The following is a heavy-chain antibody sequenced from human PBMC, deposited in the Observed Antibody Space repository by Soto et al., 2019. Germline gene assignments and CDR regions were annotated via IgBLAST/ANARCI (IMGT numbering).Heavy chain of an antibody. CDR3: AKDAKRGIAVAGTPTYYYYYGMDV. D-gene: IGHD6-19*01. CDR2: ISYDGSNK. Sequence: GGSLRLSCAASGFTFSSYGMHWVRQAPGKGLEWVAVISYDGSNKYYADSVKGRFTISRDNSKNTLYLQMNSLRAEDTAVYYCAKDAKRGIAVAGTPTYYYYYGMDVWGQGTTVTVSS. J-gene: IGHJ6*02. CDR1: GFTFSSYG. V-gene: IGHV3-30*18.